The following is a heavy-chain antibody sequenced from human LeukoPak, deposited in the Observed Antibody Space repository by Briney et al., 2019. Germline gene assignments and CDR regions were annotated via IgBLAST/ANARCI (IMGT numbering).Heavy chain of an antibody. Sequence: SGTLSLTCTVSGDSINSLDLWSWVHQPPGKGLEWIGEMYLSGTTHSNPSVKSRVTISIDKSKNQFFLNLSSVTAAGTAVYYCVRGSSVTMVRGVIVTYGLDVWGQGTTVTVSS. CDR3: VRGSSVTMVRGVIVTYGLDV. CDR2: MYLSGTT. CDR1: GDSINSLDL. V-gene: IGHV4-4*02. J-gene: IGHJ6*02. D-gene: IGHD3-10*01.